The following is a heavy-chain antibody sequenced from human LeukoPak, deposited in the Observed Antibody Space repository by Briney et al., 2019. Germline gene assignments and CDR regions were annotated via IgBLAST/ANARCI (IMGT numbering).Heavy chain of an antibody. V-gene: IGHV4-59*13. CDR1: GGSISNYY. CDR3: ARWGSIAVARFDY. CDR2: IYYTGST. Sequence: SETLSLTCSVSGGSISNYYWSWLRQPPGKGLEGIGYIYYTGSTNYNPSLTSRVNMSVDTSKNQFSLNLTSVTAADTAVYYCARWGSIAVARFDYWGQGTLVTVSS. D-gene: IGHD6-6*01. J-gene: IGHJ4*02.